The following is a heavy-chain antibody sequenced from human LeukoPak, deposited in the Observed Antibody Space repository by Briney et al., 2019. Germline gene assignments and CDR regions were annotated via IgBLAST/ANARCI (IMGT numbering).Heavy chain of an antibody. J-gene: IGHJ5*02. V-gene: IGHV1-8*01. D-gene: IGHD2-15*01. Sequence: ASVKVSCKASEYTFTSYDINWVRQATGQGLEWMGWMNPNSGNTGYAQKFQGRVTMSRDTSISTAYMELSRLRFDDTAVYYCARVGYCSTGNCYSDWFDPWGQGTLVTVSS. CDR1: EYTFTSYD. CDR3: ARVGYCSTGNCYSDWFDP. CDR2: MNPNSGNT.